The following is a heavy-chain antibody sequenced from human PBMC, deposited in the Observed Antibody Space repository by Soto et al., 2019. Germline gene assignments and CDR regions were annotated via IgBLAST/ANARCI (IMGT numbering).Heavy chain of an antibody. CDR1: GGSISSGGYY. D-gene: IGHD3-10*01. Sequence: PSETLSLTCTVSGGSISSGGYYWSWIRQHPGKGLEWIGYIYYSGSTYYNPSLKSRVTISVDTSKNQFSLKLSSVTAADTAVYYCAPWRIAVVRGVIATAGYWGHGTLVTVAS. CDR3: APWRIAVVRGVIATAGY. V-gene: IGHV4-31*03. J-gene: IGHJ4*01. CDR2: IYYSGST.